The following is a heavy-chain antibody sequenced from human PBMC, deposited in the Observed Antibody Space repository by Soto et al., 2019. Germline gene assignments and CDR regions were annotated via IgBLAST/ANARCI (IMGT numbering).Heavy chain of an antibody. D-gene: IGHD3-9*01. Sequence: ASVKVSCKASGYTFTSYGIDWVRQATGQGLEWMGWMNPNSGNTGYAQKFQGRVTMTRNTSISTAYMELSSLRSEDTAVYYCARGFHILTGYTRTYYYYGMDVWGQGTTVTVSS. J-gene: IGHJ6*02. V-gene: IGHV1-8*02. CDR2: MNPNSGNT. CDR3: ARGFHILTGYTRTYYYYGMDV. CDR1: GYTFTSYG.